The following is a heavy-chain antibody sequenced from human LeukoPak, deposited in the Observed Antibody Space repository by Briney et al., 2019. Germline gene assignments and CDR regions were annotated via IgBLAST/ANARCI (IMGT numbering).Heavy chain of an antibody. CDR3: ARNYDSSGYYSRFDYYGMDV. CDR2: IYYSGST. V-gene: IGHV4-61*01. CDR1: GGSVSSGSYY. Sequence: SETLSLTCTVSGGSVSSGSYYWRWIRQPPGTGLEWIGYIYYSGSTNYNPSLKSRVTISVDTSKNQFSLKLSSVTAADTAVYYCARNYDSSGYYSRFDYYGMDVWGQGTTVTVSS. D-gene: IGHD3-22*01. J-gene: IGHJ6*02.